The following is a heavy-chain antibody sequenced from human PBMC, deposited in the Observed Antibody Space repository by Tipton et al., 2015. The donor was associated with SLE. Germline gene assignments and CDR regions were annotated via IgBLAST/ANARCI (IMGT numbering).Heavy chain of an antibody. D-gene: IGHD2-15*01. CDR1: GGSFSGYY. V-gene: IGHV4-34*01. Sequence: TLSLTCAVYGGSFSGYYWSWIRQPPGKGLEWIGYIYYSGSTNYNPSLKSRVTISVDTSKNQFSLKLSSVTAADTAVYYCARVDCSGGSCSAGGYYYYYGLDVWGQGTTVTVSS. CDR2: IYYSGST. CDR3: ARVDCSGGSCSAGGYYYYYGLDV. J-gene: IGHJ6*02.